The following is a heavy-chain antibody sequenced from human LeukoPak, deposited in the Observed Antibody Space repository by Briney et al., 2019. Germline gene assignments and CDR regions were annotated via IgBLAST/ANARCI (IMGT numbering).Heavy chain of an antibody. D-gene: IGHD3-3*01. CDR3: AQRSDGFWTGGSGAYDY. J-gene: IGHJ4*02. V-gene: IGHV3-48*04. CDR1: GFTFSSYS. Sequence: PGGSLRLSRASSGFTFSSYSMNWVRQPPGKGREWVSYISSRSSTIYYADSVKGRFTISRENAKNSLSLQMTSRRGEDTAVYYCAQRSDGFWTGGSGAYDYWGQGTLVTVSS. CDR2: ISSRSSTI.